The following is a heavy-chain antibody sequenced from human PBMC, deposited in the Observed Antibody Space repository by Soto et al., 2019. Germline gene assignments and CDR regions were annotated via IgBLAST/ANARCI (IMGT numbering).Heavy chain of an antibody. J-gene: IGHJ4*02. Sequence: PSETLSLTCTVSGGSISSYYWSWIRQPPGKGLEWIGYIYYSGSTNYNPSLKSRVTISVDTSKNQFSLKLSSVTAADTAVYYCARLRTYFYSHWGQGTLVTVSS. CDR1: GGSISSYY. D-gene: IGHD3-9*01. V-gene: IGHV4-59*08. CDR3: ARLRTYFYSH. CDR2: IYYSGST.